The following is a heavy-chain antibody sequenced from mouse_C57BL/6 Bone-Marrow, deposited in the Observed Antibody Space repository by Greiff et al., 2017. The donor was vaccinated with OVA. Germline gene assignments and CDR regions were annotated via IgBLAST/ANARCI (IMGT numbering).Heavy chain of an antibody. CDR3: TRDPFITTVENYFDY. J-gene: IGHJ2*01. V-gene: IGHV1-5*01. D-gene: IGHD1-1*01. Sequence: VHVKQSGTVLARPGASVKMSCKTSGYTFTSYWMHWVKQRPGQGLEWIGAIYPGNSDTSYNQKFKGKAKLTAVTSASTAYMELRSLTNEDSAVYYCTRDPFITTVENYFDYWGQGTTLTVSS. CDR1: GYTFTSYW. CDR2: IYPGNSDT.